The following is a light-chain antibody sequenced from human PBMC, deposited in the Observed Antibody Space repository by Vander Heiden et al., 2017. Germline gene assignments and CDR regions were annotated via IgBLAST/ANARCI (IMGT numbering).Light chain of an antibody. J-gene: IGKJ3*01. CDR3: QQLNNYPFT. Sequence: DIQLTQSPSFLSASVGDRVTITCRASQGISSYFAWYQQKPGKAPKLLFYAASTLQSGVPSRFSGSGSGTEVTLTISSLQPEDFATYYCQQLNNYPFTFGPGTKVDIK. CDR2: AAS. CDR1: QGISSY. V-gene: IGKV1-9*01.